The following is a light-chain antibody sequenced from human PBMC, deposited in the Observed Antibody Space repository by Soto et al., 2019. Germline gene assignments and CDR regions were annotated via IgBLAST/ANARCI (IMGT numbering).Light chain of an antibody. CDR2: GVK. CDR3: SSYTTSYFYV. CDR1: GRDIGAYDY. J-gene: IGLJ1*01. V-gene: IGLV2-14*01. Sequence: QSALTRPASVSGSPGQSITISCTGSGRDIGAYDYVSWYKQHPGKAPKLLIYGVKNRPSGVSYRFSASKSAFTASLTISGLQAEDEAHYYCSSYTTSYFYVFGPGTKLTVL.